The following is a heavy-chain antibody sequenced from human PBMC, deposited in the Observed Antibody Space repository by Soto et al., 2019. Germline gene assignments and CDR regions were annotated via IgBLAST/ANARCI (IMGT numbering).Heavy chain of an antibody. Sequence: QITLKESGPTLVKPTQTLTLTCTFSGFSLSTSGVGVGWIRQPPGKALEWLALIYWDDDKRYSPSLKSRLTITQDTSKNQVVLTMTNMDPVDTATYYCALAHIVGVPAATGNWFDPGGQGTLVTVSS. CDR2: IYWDDDK. D-gene: IGHD2-2*01. CDR1: GFSLSTSGVG. V-gene: IGHV2-5*02. J-gene: IGHJ5*02. CDR3: ALAHIVGVPAATGNWFDP.